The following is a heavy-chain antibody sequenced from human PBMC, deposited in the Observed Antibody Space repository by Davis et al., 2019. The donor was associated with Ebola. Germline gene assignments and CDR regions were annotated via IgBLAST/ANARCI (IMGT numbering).Heavy chain of an antibody. V-gene: IGHV3-48*03. J-gene: IGHJ6*02. Sequence: GESLKISCAASGFTFSSYEMNWVRQAPGKGLEWVSYISSSGSTIYYADSVKGRFTISRDNAKNSLYLQMNSLRAEDTAVYYCARANYDFWSSFYYYYGMDVWGQGTTVTVSS. D-gene: IGHD3-3*01. CDR1: GFTFSSYE. CDR3: ARANYDFWSSFYYYYGMDV. CDR2: ISSSGSTI.